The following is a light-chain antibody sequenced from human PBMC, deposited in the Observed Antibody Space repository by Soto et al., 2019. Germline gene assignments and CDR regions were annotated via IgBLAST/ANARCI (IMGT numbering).Light chain of an antibody. V-gene: IGLV1-40*01. J-gene: IGLJ3*02. CDR3: QSYDRSQSARV. CDR1: NSNIGAGYD. CDR2: ANS. Sequence: QAVVTQPPSVSGAPGQRVTISCTGSNSNIGAGYDVHWYQQLPGTAPKLLIYANSNRPSGVPDRFSGSKSGTSASLAITGLQAEDEADYYCQSYDRSQSARVFGGGTKLTVL.